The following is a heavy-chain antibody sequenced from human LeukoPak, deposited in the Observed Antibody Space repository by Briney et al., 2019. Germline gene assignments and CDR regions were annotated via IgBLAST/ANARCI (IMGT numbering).Heavy chain of an antibody. CDR2: IYYSGST. V-gene: IGHV4-34*01. CDR1: GGSFSGYY. J-gene: IGHJ5*02. CDR3: AREWFGELRVWFDP. D-gene: IGHD3-10*01. Sequence: TASETLSLTCAVYGGSFSGYYWSWIRQPPGKGLEWIGSIYYSGSTYYNPSLKSRVTISVDTSKNQFSLKLSSVTAADTAVYYCAREWFGELRVWFDPWGQGTLVTVSS.